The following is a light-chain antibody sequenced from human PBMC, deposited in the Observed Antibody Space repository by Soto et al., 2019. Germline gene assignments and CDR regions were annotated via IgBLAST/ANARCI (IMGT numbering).Light chain of an antibody. CDR1: GSDVGGYNY. CDR2: DVI. V-gene: IGLV2-14*01. J-gene: IGLJ2*01. Sequence: QSALTQPASVSGSPGQSITISCTGTGSDVGGYNYVSWYQQLPGKAPKLMIYDVINRPSGVSNRFSGSKSGNTASLTISGLQAEDEADYYCSSYTGSSTLVFGGGTKLTVL. CDR3: SSYTGSSTLV.